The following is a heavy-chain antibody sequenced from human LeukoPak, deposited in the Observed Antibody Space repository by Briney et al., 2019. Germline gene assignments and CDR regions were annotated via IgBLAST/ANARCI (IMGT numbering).Heavy chain of an antibody. CDR3: AVEPSNYDFWSGWLDRSYFQH. Sequence: PSETLSLTCTVSGGSISSSSYYWGWIRQPPGKGLEWIVSIYYSGSTYYNPSLKSRVTISVDTSKNQFSLKLSSVTAADTAVYYCAVEPSNYDFWSGWLDRSYFQHWGQGTLVTVSS. D-gene: IGHD3-3*01. J-gene: IGHJ1*01. CDR2: IYYSGST. V-gene: IGHV4-39*07. CDR1: GGSISSSSYY.